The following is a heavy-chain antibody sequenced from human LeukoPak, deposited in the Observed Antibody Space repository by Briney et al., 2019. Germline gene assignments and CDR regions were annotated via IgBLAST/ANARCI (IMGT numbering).Heavy chain of an antibody. V-gene: IGHV3-33*08. Sequence: GGSLRLSCEASGFTFSTYPMHWVRQAPGKGLEWVALIWNAGTNTYYADSVKGRFTISRDNSKNTLYLQMNSLRAEDTAVYYCAGDTPPGGDYYFDYWGQGTLVIVSS. J-gene: IGHJ4*02. CDR1: GFTFSTYP. D-gene: IGHD3-16*01. CDR3: AGDTPPGGDYYFDY. CDR2: IWNAGTNT.